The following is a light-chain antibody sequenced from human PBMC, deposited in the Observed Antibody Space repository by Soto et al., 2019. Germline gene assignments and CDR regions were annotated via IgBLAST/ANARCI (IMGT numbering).Light chain of an antibody. J-gene: IGKJ4*01. V-gene: IGKV3-11*01. Sequence: EIVLTQSPATLSLSPGERATLSCRASQSVSSYLGWYQQKPGQAPRLLIYEASNRASGVPARFSGSGSGTDFTLIISTLEPEDFAVYYCQQRSKWPLTFGGGTKVEIK. CDR2: EAS. CDR1: QSVSSY. CDR3: QQRSKWPLT.